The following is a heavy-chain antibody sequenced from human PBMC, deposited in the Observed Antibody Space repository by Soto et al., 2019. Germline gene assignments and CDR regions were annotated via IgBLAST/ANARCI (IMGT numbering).Heavy chain of an antibody. CDR3: ARDAYYDMGV. J-gene: IGHJ6*02. Sequence: GGSLRLSCAASGFTVSSYGMHWVRQAPGKGLEWVAVISYDGSNKYYADSVKGRFTISRDNAKNTLYLQMNSLRAEDTAVYYCARDAYYDMGVWGQGTTVTVSS. V-gene: IGHV3-30*03. CDR1: GFTVSSYG. CDR2: ISYDGSNK.